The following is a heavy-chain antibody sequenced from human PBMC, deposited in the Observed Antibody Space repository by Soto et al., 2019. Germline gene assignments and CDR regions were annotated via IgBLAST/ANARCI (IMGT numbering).Heavy chain of an antibody. CDR3: ASDLLVFDTAERWFDP. CDR2: ISSSSSYI. Sequence: EVQLVESGGGLVKPGGSLRLSCAASGFTFSSYSMNWVRQAPGKGLEWVSSISSSSSYIYYADSVKGRFTISRDNAKNSLYLQMNSLLAEDTAVYYCASDLLVFDTAERWFDPWGQGTLVTVSS. D-gene: IGHD3-9*01. J-gene: IGHJ5*02. V-gene: IGHV3-21*01. CDR1: GFTFSSYS.